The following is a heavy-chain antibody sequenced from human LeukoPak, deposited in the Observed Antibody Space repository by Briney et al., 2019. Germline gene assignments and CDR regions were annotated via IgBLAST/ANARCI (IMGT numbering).Heavy chain of an antibody. CDR3: AKYCYDRSVGPFDY. CDR1: GYRFSDYW. CDR2: IYPGDSDI. V-gene: IGHV5-51*01. Sequence: GESLKISCKGSGYRFSDYWIGWVRQMPGKGLEWMGIIYPGDSDIRYSPSFQGQVTFSADKSISTAYLQWSGLKASDTAMYYCAKYCYDRSVGPFDYWGQGTLVTVSS. D-gene: IGHD3-22*01. J-gene: IGHJ4*02.